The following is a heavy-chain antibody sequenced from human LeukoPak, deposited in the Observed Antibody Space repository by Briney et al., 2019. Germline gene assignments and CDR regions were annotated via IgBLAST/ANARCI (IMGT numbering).Heavy chain of an antibody. CDR1: GFTFSTYA. CDR3: AKDLWQYDSSGYLGTGIDY. CDR2: ISGSGGST. D-gene: IGHD3-22*01. Sequence: PGGSLRLSCAASGFTFSTYAMSWVRQAPGKGLEWVSAISGSGGSTYYADSVKGRFTISRDNSKNALYLQMNSLRAEDTAVYYCAKDLWQYDSSGYLGTGIDYWGQGTLVTVSS. J-gene: IGHJ4*02. V-gene: IGHV3-23*01.